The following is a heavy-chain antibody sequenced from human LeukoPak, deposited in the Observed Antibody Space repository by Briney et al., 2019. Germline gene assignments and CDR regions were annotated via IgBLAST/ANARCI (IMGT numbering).Heavy chain of an antibody. D-gene: IGHD3-22*01. CDR3: ARDSDSSGYYYINWFDP. J-gene: IGHJ5*02. CDR2: INHSGST. V-gene: IGHV4-34*01. CDR1: GGSFSGYY. Sequence: SETLSLTCAVYGGSFSGYYWSWIRQPPGKGLEWIGEINHSGSTNYNPSLKSRVTISVDTSKNQFSLKLSSVTAADTAVYYCARDSDSSGYYYINWFDPWGQGTLVTASS.